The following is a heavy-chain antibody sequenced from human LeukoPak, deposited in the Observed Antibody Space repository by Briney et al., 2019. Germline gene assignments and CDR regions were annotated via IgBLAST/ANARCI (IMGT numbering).Heavy chain of an antibody. CDR3: ARDATTVVTGDY. J-gene: IGHJ4*02. CDR2: ISSSSTYI. D-gene: IGHD4-23*01. V-gene: IGHV3-21*01. CDR1: GFTFSSYN. Sequence: PGGSLRLSCAASGFTFSSYNMNWVRQAPGKGLEWVSSISSSSTYIYYADSVKGRFTISRDNAKNSLYLQMNSLRAEDTAVYYCARDATTVVTGDYWGQGTLVTVSS.